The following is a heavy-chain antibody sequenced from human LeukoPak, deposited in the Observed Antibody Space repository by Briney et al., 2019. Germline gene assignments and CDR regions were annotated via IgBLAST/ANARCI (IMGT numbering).Heavy chain of an antibody. CDR1: GFTVSSNY. D-gene: IGHD3-10*01. V-gene: IGHV3-53*01. J-gene: IGHJ2*01. CDR2: IYSGGST. Sequence: GGSLRLSCAASGFTVSSNYMSWVRQAPGKGLEWVSVIYSGGSTYYADSVKGRFTISRDNSKNTLYLQMNSLRAEDTAVYYCARTYGSGSYYEYWYFDLWGRGTLVTVSS. CDR3: ARTYGSGSYYEYWYFDL.